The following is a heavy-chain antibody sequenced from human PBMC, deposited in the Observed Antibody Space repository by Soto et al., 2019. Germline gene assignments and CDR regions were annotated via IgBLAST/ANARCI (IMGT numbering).Heavy chain of an antibody. CDR3: ARDDGHRTFDY. CDR1: GYTFTNYG. V-gene: IGHV1-18*01. CDR2: INAYSGNT. Sequence: GASVKVSCKTSGYTFTNYGVSWVRQAPGQGLEWMGWINAYSGNTNYAQNLQGRVTMTTDTSTSTAYMELGSLRSDDTAVYYCARDDGHRTFDYWGQGTLXXVSS. J-gene: IGHJ4*02.